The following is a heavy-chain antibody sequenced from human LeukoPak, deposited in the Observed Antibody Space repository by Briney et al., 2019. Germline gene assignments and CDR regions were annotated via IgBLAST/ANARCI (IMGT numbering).Heavy chain of an antibody. J-gene: IGHJ4*02. Sequence: PSETLSLTCAVSGASVSSINWRIWVRQPPGKGLEWIGEIHHSGSASYNPSLKSRVTMSVDASKNHISLSLSSATAADTAVYYCASGLYSSDSYWGQGILVTVSS. CDR3: ASGLYSSDSY. CDR2: IHHSGSA. V-gene: IGHV4-4*02. D-gene: IGHD6-19*01. CDR1: GASVSSINW.